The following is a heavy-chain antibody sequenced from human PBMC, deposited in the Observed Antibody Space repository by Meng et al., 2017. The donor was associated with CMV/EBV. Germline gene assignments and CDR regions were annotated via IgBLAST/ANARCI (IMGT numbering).Heavy chain of an antibody. V-gene: IGHV3-21*01. CDR2: ISSSSSYI. D-gene: IGHD2-2*02. J-gene: IGHJ4*02. Sequence: GGSLRPSCAASGFTFSSYSMNWARQAPGKGLEWVSSISSSSSYIYYADSVKGRFTISRDNAKNSLYLQMNSLRAEDTAVYYCARLYLPLGFDYWGQGTLVTVSS. CDR1: GFTFSSYS. CDR3: ARLYLPLGFDY.